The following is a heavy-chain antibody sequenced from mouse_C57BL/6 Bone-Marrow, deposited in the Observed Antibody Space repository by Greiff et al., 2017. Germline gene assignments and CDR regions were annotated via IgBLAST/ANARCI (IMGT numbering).Heavy chain of an antibody. D-gene: IGHD2-2*01. CDR1: GFSLTSYA. V-gene: IGHV2-9-1*01. J-gene: IGHJ2*01. Sequence: VKVVESGPGLVAPSQSLSITCTVSGFSLTSYAISWVRQPPGKGLEWLGVIWTGGGTNYNSALKSRLSISKDNSKSQVFLKMNSLQTDDTARYYCARSTMVTTGVLFDYWGQGTTLTVSS. CDR3: ARSTMVTTGVLFDY. CDR2: IWTGGGT.